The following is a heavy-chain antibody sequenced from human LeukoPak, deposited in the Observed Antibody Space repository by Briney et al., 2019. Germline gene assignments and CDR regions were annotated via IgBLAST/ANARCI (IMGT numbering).Heavy chain of an antibody. Sequence: GGSLRLSCAASGFTFSSYVMSWVCQAPGKGLEWVSGISGSGGSTYYADSMKGRFTISRDNPKNTLYLQMNSLRAEDTAVYYCAKAPRVRGYSGYDPGDYWGQGTLVTVSS. D-gene: IGHD5-12*01. V-gene: IGHV3-23*01. J-gene: IGHJ4*02. CDR3: AKAPRVRGYSGYDPGDY. CDR2: ISGSGGST. CDR1: GFTFSSYV.